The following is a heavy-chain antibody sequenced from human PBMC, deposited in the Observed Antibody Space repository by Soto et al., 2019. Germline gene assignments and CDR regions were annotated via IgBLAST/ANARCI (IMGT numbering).Heavy chain of an antibody. CDR2: ISSSSSYI. D-gene: IGHD6-6*01. J-gene: IGHJ4*02. Sequence: EVQLVESGGGLVKPGGSLRLSCAASGFTFSSYSMNWVRQAPGKGLEWVSSISSSSSYIYYADSVKGRFTISRDNVKNSLYLQMNSLRAEDTAVYYCTRDLYSSSASDFDYWGQGTLVTVSS. CDR1: GFTFSSYS. V-gene: IGHV3-21*01. CDR3: TRDLYSSSASDFDY.